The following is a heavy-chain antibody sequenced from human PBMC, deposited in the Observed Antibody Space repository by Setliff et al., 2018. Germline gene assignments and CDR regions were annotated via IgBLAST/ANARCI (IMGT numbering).Heavy chain of an antibody. Sequence: PSETLSLTCTVSGGSISSHYWSWIRQPPGKGLELIGSIYYSGSTNYNPSLKSRVTISLDTSRNQFSLKLRSVTAADTAVYYCARVRKGYSGYDFGDYWGQGTLVTVSS. CDR1: GGSISSHY. V-gene: IGHV4-59*11. J-gene: IGHJ4*02. D-gene: IGHD5-12*01. CDR3: ARVRKGYSGYDFGDY. CDR2: IYYSGST.